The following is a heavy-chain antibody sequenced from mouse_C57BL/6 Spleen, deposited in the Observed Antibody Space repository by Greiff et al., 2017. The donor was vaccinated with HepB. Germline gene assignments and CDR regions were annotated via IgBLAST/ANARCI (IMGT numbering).Heavy chain of an antibody. CDR2: INYDGSST. V-gene: IGHV5-16*01. J-gene: IGHJ4*01. Sequence: EVQLVESEGGLVQPGSSMKLSCTASGFTFSDYYMAWVRQVPEKGLEWVANINYDGSSTYYLDSLKSRFIISRDNAKNILYLQMSSLKSEDTATYYCARDPERGAMDYWGQGTSVTVSS. CDR3: ARDPERGAMDY. CDR1: GFTFSDYY.